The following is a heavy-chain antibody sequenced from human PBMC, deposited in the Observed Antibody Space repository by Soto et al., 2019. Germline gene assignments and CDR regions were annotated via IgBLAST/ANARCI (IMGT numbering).Heavy chain of an antibody. CDR1: GGTFSSYA. V-gene: IGHV1-69*12. CDR2: IIPIFGTA. J-gene: IGHJ6*02. CDR3: ARGSLRYCISTSCTHYYCYGMDV. D-gene: IGHD2-2*01. Sequence: QVQLVQSGAEVKKPGSSVKVSCKASGGTFSSYAISWVRQAPGQGLEWMGGIIPIFGTANYAQKFQGRVTVTANESTSTAYMELSSLRSEDTAVYYCARGSLRYCISTSCTHYYCYGMDVWGQGTTVTVSS.